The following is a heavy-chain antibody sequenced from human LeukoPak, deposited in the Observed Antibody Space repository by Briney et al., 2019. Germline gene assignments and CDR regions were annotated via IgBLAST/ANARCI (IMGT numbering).Heavy chain of an antibody. Sequence: PGGSLRLSCAASGFTLSDYYMSWIRQAPGKGLEWVSYSSSSGSTIYYADSVKGRFAISRDNAKNSLYLKMKSLRAEDTAVYYCARRRDFIDYWGQGTLVTVSS. CDR1: GFTLSDYY. V-gene: IGHV3-11*01. D-gene: IGHD3/OR15-3a*01. CDR2: SSSSGSTI. J-gene: IGHJ4*02. CDR3: ARRRDFIDY.